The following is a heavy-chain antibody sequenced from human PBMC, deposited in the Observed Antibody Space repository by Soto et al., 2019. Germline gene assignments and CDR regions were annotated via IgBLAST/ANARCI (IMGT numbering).Heavy chain of an antibody. CDR2: IYHSDST. D-gene: IGHD1-26*01. J-gene: IGHJ4*02. CDR3: ASARGSPVPRPY. CDR1: GGSISSGGYS. Sequence: QLQLQESGSGLVKPSQTLSLTCAVSGGSISSGGYSWGWIRQRPGKGLECIGYIYHSDSTYYKPSLKSRVTIAVDRSKNQFSLKLSSVTAADTAVYSCASARGSPVPRPYWGQGTLVPASS. V-gene: IGHV4-30-2*01.